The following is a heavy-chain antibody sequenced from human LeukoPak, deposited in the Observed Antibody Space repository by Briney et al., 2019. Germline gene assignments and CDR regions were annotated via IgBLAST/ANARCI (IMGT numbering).Heavy chain of an antibody. CDR1: GGTFSSYA. D-gene: IGHD2-2*01. Sequence: ASVKVSCKASGGTFSSYAISWVRQAPGQGLEWMGIINPSGGSTSYAQKFQGRVTMTRDTSTSTVYMELSSLRSEDTAVYYCARVVPAATIDYWGQGTLVTVSS. V-gene: IGHV1-46*03. CDR2: INPSGGST. J-gene: IGHJ4*02. CDR3: ARVVPAATIDY.